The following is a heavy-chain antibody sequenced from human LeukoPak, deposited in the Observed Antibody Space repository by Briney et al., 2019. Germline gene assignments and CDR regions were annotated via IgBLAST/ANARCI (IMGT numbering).Heavy chain of an antibody. J-gene: IGHJ6*03. CDR1: GFMFSLYS. CDR3: ARDVRGHYIQDPAEPVLPTYYDVYYMDV. CDR2: VSYDGSHR. V-gene: IGHV3-30*01. Sequence: GGSLRLSCRASGFMFSLYSMHWVRQTPGKGLEWVGVVSYDGSHRYYADSAEGRFTISRDNPTSTLFLQMDSLTSGDTAVYYCARDVRGHYIQDPAEPVLPTYYDVYYMDVWGKGTTVIVSS. D-gene: IGHD2/OR15-2a*01.